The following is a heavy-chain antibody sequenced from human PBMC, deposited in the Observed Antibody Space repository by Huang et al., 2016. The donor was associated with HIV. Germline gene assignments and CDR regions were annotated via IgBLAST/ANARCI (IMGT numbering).Heavy chain of an antibody. J-gene: IGHJ5*01. Sequence: EVQLLESGGGLVQPGGSLRLSCAASGFRFRSFGMSWVRQGPGKGLEWVSGISGSGGSTYYADSVKGRFTISRDNSKNIVHLLMNSLRVGDTATYFCAKGSSSWYVYDSWGQGTQVTVSS. V-gene: IGHV3-23*01. CDR2: ISGSGGST. D-gene: IGHD6-13*01. CDR3: AKGSSSWYVYDS. CDR1: GFRFRSFG.